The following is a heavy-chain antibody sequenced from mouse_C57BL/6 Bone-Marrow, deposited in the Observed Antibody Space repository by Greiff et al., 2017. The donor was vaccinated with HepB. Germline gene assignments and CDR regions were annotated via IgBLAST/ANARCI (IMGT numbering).Heavy chain of an antibody. CDR3: ARLDSNFLYWYFDV. CDR2: IYPSDSET. J-gene: IGHJ1*03. Sequence: QVQLQQPGAELVRPGSSVKLSCKASGYTFTSYWMDWVKQRPGQGLEWIGNIYPSDSETHYNQKFKDKATLTVDKSSSTAYMQLSILTSEASAVYYCARLDSNFLYWYFDVWGTGTTVTVSS. D-gene: IGHD2-5*01. V-gene: IGHV1-61*01. CDR1: GYTFTSYW.